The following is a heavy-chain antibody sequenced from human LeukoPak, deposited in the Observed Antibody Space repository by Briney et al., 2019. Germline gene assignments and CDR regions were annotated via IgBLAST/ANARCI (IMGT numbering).Heavy chain of an antibody. D-gene: IGHD3-22*01. CDR3: ARAHYDSSGYYPYYYYYYYMDV. J-gene: IGHJ6*03. V-gene: IGHV4-38-2*02. CDR2: IYHSGST. Sequence: KTSETLSLPCTVSGYSISSGYYWGWIRQPPGKGLELIGRIYHSGSTYYNPSLKSRVTISVHTSKNQFSLKLNSVTAHGTALYYCARAHYDSSGYYPYYYYYYYMDVWGKGTTVTVSS. CDR1: GYSISSGYY.